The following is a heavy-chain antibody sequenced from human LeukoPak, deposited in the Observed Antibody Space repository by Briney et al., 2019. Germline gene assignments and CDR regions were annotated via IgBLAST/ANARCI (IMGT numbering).Heavy chain of an antibody. CDR2: ISNDGNEK. CDR1: GFTFSAYV. V-gene: IGHV3-30*04. Sequence: GGSLRLSCAASGFTFSAYVMHWVRQAPGKGLECVAVISNDGNEKYYADSVKGRFSISRDNSKNTLYLQMSSLGTEDTAVYYCARDGGYTGGWTYGAGDYWGQGTLVTVSS. J-gene: IGHJ4*01. CDR3: ARDGGYTGGWTYGAGDY. D-gene: IGHD2-8*02.